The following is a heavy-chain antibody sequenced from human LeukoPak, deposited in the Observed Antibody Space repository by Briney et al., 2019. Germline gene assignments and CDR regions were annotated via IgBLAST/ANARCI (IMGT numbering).Heavy chain of an antibody. CDR2: IRGSGDRT. V-gene: IGHV3-23*01. CDR3: AKDSKIVGATFRSYHYMDV. J-gene: IGHJ6*03. D-gene: IGHD1-26*01. CDR1: GFTFDDYA. Sequence: PGGSLRLSCAVSGFTFDDYAMHWVRHVPGKGLEWVSAIRGSGDRTHYADSVKGRFTISRDNSKNTLYLQMNSLRAEDTAVYYCAKDSKIVGATFRSYHYMDVWGKGTAVTVSS.